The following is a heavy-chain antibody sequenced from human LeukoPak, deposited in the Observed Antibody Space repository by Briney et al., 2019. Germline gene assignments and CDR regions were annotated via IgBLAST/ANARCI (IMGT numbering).Heavy chain of an antibody. D-gene: IGHD3-22*01. CDR3: ARAPTYYYDSSDAFDI. J-gene: IGHJ3*02. V-gene: IGHV3-7*03. CDR1: GFTFSGFW. CDR2: INSDGSEG. Sequence: QAGGSLRPSCAVSGFTFSGFWMSWSRQAPGKGLEWVASINSDGSEGYYADVVKGRFTISRDNAKNSLYLQMNSLRAEDTAVYYCARAPTYYYDSSDAFDIWGQGTMVTVSS.